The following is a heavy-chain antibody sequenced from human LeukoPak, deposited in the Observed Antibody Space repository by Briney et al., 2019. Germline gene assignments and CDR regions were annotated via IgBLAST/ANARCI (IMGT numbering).Heavy chain of an antibody. D-gene: IGHD2-21*02. Sequence: SETLSLTCAVYGGSFSGYYWSWIRQPPGKGLEWIGEINHSGSTNYNPSLKSRVTISVDTSKNQFSLKLSSVTAADTAVYYCAGSIAYCGGDCRLGDYWGQGTLVTVSS. CDR2: INHSGST. J-gene: IGHJ4*02. V-gene: IGHV4-34*01. CDR1: GGSFSGYY. CDR3: AGSIAYCGGDCRLGDY.